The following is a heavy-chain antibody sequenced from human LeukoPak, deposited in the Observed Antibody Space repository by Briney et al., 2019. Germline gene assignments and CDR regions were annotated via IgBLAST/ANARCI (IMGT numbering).Heavy chain of an antibody. CDR2: ISYDGSNK. J-gene: IGHJ5*02. Sequence: PGRSLRLSCAASGFTFSSYGMHWVRQAPGKGLECVAVISYDGSNKYYADSVKGRFTISRDNSRNTLYLQMNSLRAEDTAVYYCAKAGRITEITMVRVGWFDPWGQGTLVTVSS. V-gene: IGHV3-30*18. CDR1: GFTFSSYG. D-gene: IGHD3-10*01. CDR3: AKAGRITEITMVRVGWFDP.